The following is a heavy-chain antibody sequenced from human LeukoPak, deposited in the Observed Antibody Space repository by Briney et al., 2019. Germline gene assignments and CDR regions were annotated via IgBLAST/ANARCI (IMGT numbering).Heavy chain of an antibody. J-gene: IGHJ3*01. CDR2: IYSGGNT. CDR1: GFSVSSNY. CDR3: ARHSDTPNYPDSDAFDL. Sequence: GGSLRLSCAGSGFSVSSNYMFWVRQAPGTGLEWVSVIYSGGNTYYADSVKGRFTISRDNSKNTLYLQMNSLRAEDTAVYFCARHSDTPNYPDSDAFDLWGQGTMVTVSS. V-gene: IGHV3-53*01. D-gene: IGHD2-15*01.